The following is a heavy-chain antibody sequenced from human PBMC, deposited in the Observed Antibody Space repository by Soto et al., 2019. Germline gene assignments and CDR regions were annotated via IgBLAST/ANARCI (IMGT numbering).Heavy chain of an antibody. J-gene: IGHJ3*02. V-gene: IGHV1-69*13. D-gene: IGHD3-22*01. CDR2: IIPIFGTA. CDR1: GGSFSSYA. Sequence: SVKVSCTASGGSFSSYAISWVRQAPGQGLEWMGGIIPIFGTANYAQKFQGRVTITADESTSTAYMELSSLRSEDTAVYYCARAGYYYDSSGYFPDAFDIWGQGTMVTVSS. CDR3: ARAGYYYDSSGYFPDAFDI.